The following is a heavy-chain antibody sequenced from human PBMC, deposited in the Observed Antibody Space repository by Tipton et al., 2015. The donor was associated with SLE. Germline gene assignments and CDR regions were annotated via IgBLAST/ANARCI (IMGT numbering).Heavy chain of an antibody. CDR2: ISWNSGSI. CDR1: GFTFDDYA. Sequence: SLRLSCAASGFTFDDYAMHWVRQAPGKGLEWVSGISWNSGSIGYADSVKGRFTISRDNAKNSLYLQMNSLRAEDTALYYCAKIRQLVHWGQGTLVTVSS. J-gene: IGHJ5*02. D-gene: IGHD4-17*01. CDR3: AKIRQLVH. V-gene: IGHV3-9*01.